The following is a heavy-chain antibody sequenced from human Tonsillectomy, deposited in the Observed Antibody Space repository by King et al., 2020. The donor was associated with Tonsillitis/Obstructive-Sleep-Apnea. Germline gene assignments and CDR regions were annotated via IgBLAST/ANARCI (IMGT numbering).Heavy chain of an antibody. CDR2: INHSGST. CDR3: ARGRVFGVVIRGARDYYYMDV. Sequence: VQLQQWGAGLLKPSETLSLTCAVYGGSFSGYYWTWIRQPPGKGLEWIGEINHSGSTNYNPSLKSRVTISVDTSKNHFSLNVSSVTAADTAVYYCARGRVFGVVIRGARDYYYMDVWGKGTTVTVSS. CDR1: GGSFSGYY. D-gene: IGHD3-3*01. V-gene: IGHV4-34*01. J-gene: IGHJ6*03.